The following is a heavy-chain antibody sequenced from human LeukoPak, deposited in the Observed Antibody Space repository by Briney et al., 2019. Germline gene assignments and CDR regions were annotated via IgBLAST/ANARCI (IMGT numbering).Heavy chain of an antibody. CDR3: AGLGITMIGGV. D-gene: IGHD3-10*02. CDR2: ISSSGSTI. CDR1: GFTFSSYE. V-gene: IGHV3-48*03. Sequence: GGSLRLSCAASGFTFSSYEMNWVRQAPGKGLEWVSYISSSGSTIYYADSVKGRFTNSRDNAKNSLYLQMNSLRAEDTAVYYCAGLGITMIGGVWGKGTTVTISS. J-gene: IGHJ6*04.